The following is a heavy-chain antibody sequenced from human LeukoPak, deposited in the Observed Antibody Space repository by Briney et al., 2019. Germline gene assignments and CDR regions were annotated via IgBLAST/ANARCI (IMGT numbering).Heavy chain of an antibody. J-gene: IGHJ4*02. V-gene: IGHV3-23*01. CDR3: AKVYTTMIVVVTNFDY. CDR1: GFTFSSYA. CDR2: ISGSGGST. D-gene: IGHD3-22*01. Sequence: PGGSLRLSCAASGFTFSSYAMSWVRQAPGKGLEWVPAISGSGGSTYYADSVKGRFTISRDNSKNTLYLQMNSLRAEDTAVYYCAKVYTTMIVVVTNFDYWGQGTLVTVSS.